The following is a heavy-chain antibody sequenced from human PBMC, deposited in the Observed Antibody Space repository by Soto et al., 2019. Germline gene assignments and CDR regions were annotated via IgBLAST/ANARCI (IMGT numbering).Heavy chain of an antibody. CDR3: ARQLGTAMVMDYYYGMDV. D-gene: IGHD5-18*01. CDR1: GGSISSSSYY. J-gene: IGHJ6*02. V-gene: IGHV4-39*01. CDR2: IYYSGST. Sequence: SETLSLTCTVSGGSISSSSYYWGWIRQPPGKGLEWIGSIYYSGSTYYNPSLKSRVTISVDTSKNQFSLKLSSVTAADTAVYYCARQLGTAMVMDYYYGMDVWGQGTTVTVSS.